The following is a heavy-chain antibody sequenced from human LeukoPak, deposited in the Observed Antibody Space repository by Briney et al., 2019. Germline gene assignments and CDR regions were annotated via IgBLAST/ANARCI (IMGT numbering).Heavy chain of an antibody. CDR2: INPNSGGT. CDR3: ARASYYYDSSGYPGYYFDY. V-gene: IGHV1-2*02. D-gene: IGHD3-22*01. CDR1: GYTFTDYY. J-gene: IGHJ4*02. Sequence: GASVKVSCKASGYTFTDYYMHWVRQAPGQGLEWTGWINPNSGGTNYAQKFQGRVTMTRDTSISTAYMELSRLRSDDTAVYYCARASYYYDSSGYPGYYFDYWGQGTLVTVSS.